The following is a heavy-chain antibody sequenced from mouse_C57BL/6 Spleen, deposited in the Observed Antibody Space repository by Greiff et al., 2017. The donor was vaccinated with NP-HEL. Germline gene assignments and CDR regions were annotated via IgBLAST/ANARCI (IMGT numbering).Heavy chain of an antibody. Sequence: EVQLQQSGPELVKPGASVKISCKASGYTFTDYYMNWVKQSHGKSLEWIGDINPNNGGTSYNQKFKGKATLTVDKSSSTAYMELRSLTSEDSAVYYCARSASNYWYFDVWGTGTTVTVSS. D-gene: IGHD1-2*01. CDR2: INPNNGGT. CDR3: ARSASNYWYFDV. CDR1: GYTFTDYY. J-gene: IGHJ1*03. V-gene: IGHV1-26*01.